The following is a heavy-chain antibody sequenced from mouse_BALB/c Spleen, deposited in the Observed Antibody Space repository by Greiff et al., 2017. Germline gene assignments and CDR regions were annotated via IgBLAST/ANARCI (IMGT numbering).Heavy chain of an antibody. CDR3: ARDRATTATGYFDV. CDR1: GFSLTSYG. D-gene: IGHD1-2*01. V-gene: IGHV2-9*02. J-gene: IGHJ1*01. CDR2: IWAGGST. Sequence: QVHVKQSGPGLVAPSQSLSITCTVSGFSLTSYGVHWVRQPPGKGLEWLGVIWAGGSTNYNSALMSRLSISKDNSKSQVFLKMNSLQTDDTAMYYCARDRATTATGYFDVWGAGTTVTVSS.